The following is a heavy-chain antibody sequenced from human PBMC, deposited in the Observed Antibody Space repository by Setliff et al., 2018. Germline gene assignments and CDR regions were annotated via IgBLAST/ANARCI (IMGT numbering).Heavy chain of an antibody. Sequence: PSETLSLTCTVSGDSISSGDYYWNWIRQPPGKGLEWIGNIFYTGSTYYNPSLKSRVTISVDTSKNQFSLKLSSVTAADTAVYYCARDPHFDSWGQGTLVTVSS. CDR3: ARDPHFDS. J-gene: IGHJ4*02. CDR1: GDSISSGDYY. CDR2: IFYTGST. V-gene: IGHV4-30-4*02.